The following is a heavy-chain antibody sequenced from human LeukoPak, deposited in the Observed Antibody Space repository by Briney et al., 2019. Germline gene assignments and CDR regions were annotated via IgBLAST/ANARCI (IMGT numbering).Heavy chain of an antibody. CDR3: ARDARVGATDY. V-gene: IGHV3-21*01. D-gene: IGHD1-26*01. Sequence: GGSLGLSCGASGFTFSSYSMNWVRQAPGKGLEWVSSISSSSSYIYYADSVKGRFTISRDNAKNSLYLQMNSLRAEDTAVYYCARDARVGATDYWGQGTLVTVSS. J-gene: IGHJ4*02. CDR1: GFTFSSYS. CDR2: ISSSSSYI.